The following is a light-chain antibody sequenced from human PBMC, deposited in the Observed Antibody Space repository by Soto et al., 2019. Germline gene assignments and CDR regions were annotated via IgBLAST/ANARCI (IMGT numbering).Light chain of an antibody. J-gene: IGKJ4*01. Sequence: IVLTQCPSTLSLSQGESPTLSCRASQGFXSHFDWYEPKPGQAPRMLSXDGSNRGTGIPARFIGSGSGRAFTPPIISRLSHDFAVSYCWQYNSRNPYTFGEGTKVDIK. CDR3: WQYNSRNPYT. CDR2: DGS. V-gene: IGKV3-15*01. CDR1: QGFXSH.